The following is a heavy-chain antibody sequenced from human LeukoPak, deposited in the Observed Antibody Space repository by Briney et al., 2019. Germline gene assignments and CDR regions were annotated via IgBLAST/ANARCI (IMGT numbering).Heavy chain of an antibody. V-gene: IGHV4-31*03. CDR1: GGSISSGGYY. D-gene: IGHD3-10*01. CDR3: ARDSYGSGTYLL. Sequence: SETLSLTCTVSGGSISSGGYYWSWIRQHPGKGLEWIGYIHYSGSTYHNPSLKNRVTISMYTSKNQFSLKLSSVTAADTAVYYCARDSYGSGTYLLWGQGTLVTVSS. J-gene: IGHJ4*02. CDR2: IHYSGST.